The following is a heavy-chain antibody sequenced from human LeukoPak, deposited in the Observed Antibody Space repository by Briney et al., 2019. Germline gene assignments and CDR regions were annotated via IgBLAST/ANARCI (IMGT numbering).Heavy chain of an antibody. CDR1: GYTFTSYG. Sequence: ASVKVSCKASGYTFTSYGIGWVRQAPGQGLEWMGWISAYNGNTNYAQKLQGRVTMTTDTSTSTAYMELRSLRSDDTAVYYCARDFRFGELSDYYYYGMDVWGKGTTVTVSS. CDR2: ISAYNGNT. CDR3: ARDFRFGELSDYYYYGMDV. J-gene: IGHJ6*04. D-gene: IGHD3-10*01. V-gene: IGHV1-18*04.